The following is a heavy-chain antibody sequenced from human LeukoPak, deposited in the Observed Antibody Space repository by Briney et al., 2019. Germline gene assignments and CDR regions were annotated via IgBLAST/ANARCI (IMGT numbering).Heavy chain of an antibody. CDR2: IIPIFGIA. V-gene: IGHV1-69*05. J-gene: IGHJ5*02. D-gene: IGHD2-2*01. CDR3: ARGAPTRYCSSTSCFTGNWFDP. CDR1: GGTFSSYA. Sequence: ASVKVSCKASGGTFSSYAISWVRQAPGQGLEWMGGIIPIFGIANYAQKFQGRVTITTDESTSTAYMELSSLRSEDTAVYYCARGAPTRYCSSTSCFTGNWFDPWGQGTLVTVSS.